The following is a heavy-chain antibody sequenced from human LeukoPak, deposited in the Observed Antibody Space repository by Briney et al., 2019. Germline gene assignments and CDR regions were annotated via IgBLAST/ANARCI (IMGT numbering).Heavy chain of an antibody. J-gene: IGHJ4*02. CDR2: INPNSGGT. CDR1: GYTFTGYY. CDR3: ARDDGYSSSWYDY. V-gene: IGHV1-2*02. Sequence: ASVKVSCKASGYTFTGYYMHWVRQAPGQGLEWMGWINPNSGGTNYAQKFQGRVTMTRDTSISTAYMELSRLGSDDTAVYYCARDDGYSSSWYDYWGQGTLVTVSS. D-gene: IGHD6-13*01.